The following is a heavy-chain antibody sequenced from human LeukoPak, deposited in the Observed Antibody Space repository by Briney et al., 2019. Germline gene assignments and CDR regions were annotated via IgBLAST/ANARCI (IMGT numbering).Heavy chain of an antibody. Sequence: ASVKVSCKAPGGTFSSYATSWVRQAPGQGLEWMGGIIPIFGTANYAQKFQGRVTITADESTSTAYMELSSLRSEDTAVYYCTETSRYYYYYGMDVWGQGTTVTVSS. V-gene: IGHV1-69*13. J-gene: IGHJ6*02. CDR3: TETSRYYYYYGMDV. CDR2: IIPIFGTA. CDR1: GGTFSSYA.